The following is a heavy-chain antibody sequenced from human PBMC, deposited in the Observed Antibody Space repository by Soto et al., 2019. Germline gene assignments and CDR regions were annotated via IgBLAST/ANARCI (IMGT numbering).Heavy chain of an antibody. V-gene: IGHV4-30-4*01. CDR1: GGSIRSGDYY. J-gene: IGHJ4*02. CDR2: IFYSGGT. Sequence: QVQLQESGPGLVKPSQTLSLTCTVYGGSIRSGDYYWSLIRQPPGKAVECIGYIFYSGGTYYNPSLESQVTISVDTSRSHFSLKLSSVTAADTTVYYCARVPENSGRYYYYFDYWGQGTMVTVSS. D-gene: IGHD1-26*01. CDR3: ARVPENSGRYYYYFDY.